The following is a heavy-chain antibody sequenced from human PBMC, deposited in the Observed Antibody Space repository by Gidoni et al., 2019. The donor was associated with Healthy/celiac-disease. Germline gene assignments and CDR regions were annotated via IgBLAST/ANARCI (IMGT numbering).Heavy chain of an antibody. Sequence: QVQLVQSGAEVKKPGSSVKVSCKASGGTFSSYAISWVRQAPGQGLEWMGRIIPIFSIANYAQKFQGRVTITADKSTSTAYMELSSLRSEDTAVYYCARGTPYYYDSSGYSSDAFDIWGQGTMVTVSS. CDR2: IIPIFSIA. CDR3: ARGTPYYYDSSGYSSDAFDI. D-gene: IGHD3-22*01. CDR1: GGTFSSYA. V-gene: IGHV1-69*04. J-gene: IGHJ3*02.